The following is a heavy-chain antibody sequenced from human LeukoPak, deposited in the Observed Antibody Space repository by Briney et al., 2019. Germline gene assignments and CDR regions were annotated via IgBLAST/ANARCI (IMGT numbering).Heavy chain of an antibody. J-gene: IGHJ4*02. V-gene: IGHV3-21*01. CDR2: ISSSSSYI. CDR1: GFTFSSYS. Sequence: PGRSLRLSCAASGFTFSSYSMNWVRQAPGKGLEWVSSISSSSSYIYYADSVKGRFTISRDNAKNSLYLQMNSLRAEDTAVYYCARVAGGTYYFDYWGQGTLVTVSS. CDR3: ARVAGGTYYFDY. D-gene: IGHD1-26*01.